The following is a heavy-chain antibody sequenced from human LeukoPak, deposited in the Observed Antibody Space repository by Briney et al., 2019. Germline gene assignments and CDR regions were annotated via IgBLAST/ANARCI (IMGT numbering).Heavy chain of an antibody. CDR3: ATANPTPRGINFDS. D-gene: IGHD3-10*01. J-gene: IGHJ4*02. Sequence: GGSLRLSCAASGFTFRTSTMSWVRQAPAKGLQWVSSINGGDYSTYYADSVKGRFTISRDSSKNILYLQMNSLRTDDTAMYYCATANPTPRGINFDSWGQGTLVTVSS. CDR2: INGGDYST. CDR1: GFTFRTST. V-gene: IGHV3-23*01.